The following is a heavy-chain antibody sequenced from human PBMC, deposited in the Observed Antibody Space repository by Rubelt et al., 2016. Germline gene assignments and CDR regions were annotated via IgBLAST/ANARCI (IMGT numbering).Heavy chain of an antibody. Sequence: QVQLQESGPGLVKPSETLSLTCTVSGGSISSYYWSWIRQPPGKGLEWIGYIYYSGSTNYNPSLKSRVTISVDTSKNQFSLKLSSVTAADTAVYYCARELGSAFDIWGQGTMVTVSS. D-gene: IGHD3-16*01. V-gene: IGHV4-59*01. CDR1: GGSISSYY. CDR2: IYYSGST. J-gene: IGHJ3*02. CDR3: ARELGSAFDI.